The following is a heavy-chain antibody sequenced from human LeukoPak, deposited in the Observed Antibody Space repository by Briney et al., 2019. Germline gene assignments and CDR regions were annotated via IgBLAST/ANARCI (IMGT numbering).Heavy chain of an antibody. CDR2: INHSGTT. J-gene: IGHJ4*02. CDR3: AKDGASWYGGDY. D-gene: IGHD6-13*01. CDR1: GGSFSGYY. Sequence: KPAETLSLTCAVYGGSFSGYYWSWIRQPPGKGLEWTGEINHSGTTNDNPSLKSRVTISVDTSKNQFSLKLSSVTAADTAVYYCAKDGASWYGGDYWGQGTLVTVS. V-gene: IGHV4-34*01.